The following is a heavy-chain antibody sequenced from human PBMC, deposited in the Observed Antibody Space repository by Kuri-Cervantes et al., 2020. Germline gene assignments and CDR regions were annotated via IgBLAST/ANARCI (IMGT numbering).Heavy chain of an antibody. V-gene: IGHV3-11*01. D-gene: IGHD2-2*01. J-gene: IGHJ6*02. CDR3: AKRGLCSSTSCYAYYYYYGMDV. CDR2: ISSSGSTI. Sequence: GGSLRLSCAASGFTFSDYYMSWIRQAPGKGLEWVSYISSSGSTIYYADSVKGRFTISRDNAKNSLYLQMNSLRAEDTAVYYCAKRGLCSSTSCYAYYYYYGMDVWGQRTTVTVSS. CDR1: GFTFSDYY.